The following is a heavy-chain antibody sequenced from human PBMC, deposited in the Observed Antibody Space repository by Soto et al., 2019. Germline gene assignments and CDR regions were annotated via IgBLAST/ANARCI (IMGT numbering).Heavy chain of an antibody. D-gene: IGHD6-13*01. V-gene: IGHV1-18*01. CDR3: ARSGGLAAAGTAPFDY. CDR1: GGTFSSYG. J-gene: IGHJ4*02. CDR2: ISAYNGNT. Sequence: ASGTVACHASGGTFSSYGISWVRQAPGQGLEWMGWISAYNGNTNYAQKLQGRVTMTTDTSTSTAYMELRSLRSDDTAVYYCARSGGLAAAGTAPFDYWGQGTLVTVTS.